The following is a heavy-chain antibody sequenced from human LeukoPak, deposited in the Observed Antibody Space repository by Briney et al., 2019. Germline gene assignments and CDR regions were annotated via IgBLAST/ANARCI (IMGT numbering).Heavy chain of an antibody. D-gene: IGHD4-17*01. Sequence: PSETLSLTCTVSGGSISSYYWSWIRQPPGKGLEWIGYIYYSGSTNYNPSLKSRVTISVDTSKNQFPLKLSSVTAADTAVYYCANPPTVTKIRFDSWGQGTLVTVSS. CDR1: GGSISSYY. CDR2: IYYSGST. V-gene: IGHV4-59*01. J-gene: IGHJ5*01. CDR3: ANPPTVTKIRFDS.